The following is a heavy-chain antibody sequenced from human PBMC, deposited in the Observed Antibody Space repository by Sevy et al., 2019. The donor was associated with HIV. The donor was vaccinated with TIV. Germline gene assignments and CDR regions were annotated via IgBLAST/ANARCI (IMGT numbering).Heavy chain of an antibody. CDR1: GGSFSSSSYY. V-gene: IGHV4-61*02. CDR3: AGRIAVAAFDY. J-gene: IGHJ4*02. Sequence: SETVSLTCTVSGGSFSSSSYYWNWIRQPAGRGLEWIGRIYTSGSTNYNPSLKSRVTMSVDTSKNQVSLKLSSVTAADTAVYYCAGRIAVAAFDYWGQGNLVTVSS. D-gene: IGHD6-19*01. CDR2: IYTSGST.